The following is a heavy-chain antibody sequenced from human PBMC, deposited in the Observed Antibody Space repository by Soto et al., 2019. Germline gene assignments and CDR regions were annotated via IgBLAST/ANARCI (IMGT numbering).Heavy chain of an antibody. V-gene: IGHV4-59*01. J-gene: IGHJ5*02. CDR3: ARRLNLGSFDH. Sequence: SETLSLTGNVSGVSLTGYHWNWIRQPPGKTLEWIGFVYYSGSVSYNPSLKGRASISVDRSKNQFSLRLTSVTAADTAVYYCARRLNLGSFDHWGQGTLVTSPQ. D-gene: IGHD3-10*01. CDR1: GVSLTGYH. CDR2: VYYSGSV.